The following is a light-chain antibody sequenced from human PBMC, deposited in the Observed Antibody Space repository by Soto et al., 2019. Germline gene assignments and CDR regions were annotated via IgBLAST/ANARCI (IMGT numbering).Light chain of an antibody. CDR1: QSVSSSY. CDR2: GAS. J-gene: IGKJ5*01. CDR3: QQFGSSPIT. Sequence: EIVLTQSPGTLSLSPGERAALSCRASQSVSSSYLAWYQQKIGQAPRLHIYGASSRATGIPDRFSGSGSGTDFTLTISRLEPEDFAVYFCQQFGSSPITFGQGTRLEIK. V-gene: IGKV3-20*01.